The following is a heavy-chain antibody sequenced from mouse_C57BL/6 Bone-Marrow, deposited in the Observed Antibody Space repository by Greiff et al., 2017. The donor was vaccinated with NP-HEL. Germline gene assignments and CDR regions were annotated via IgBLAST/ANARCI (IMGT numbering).Heavy chain of an antibody. CDR3: ARSGAY. V-gene: IGHV1-59*01. CDR1: GGTCSVGG. D-gene: IGHD3-1*01. J-gene: IGHJ3*01. CDR2: IDPSDSYT. Sequence: VQLQQPGAELVRNGTAGKGGGKEEGGTCSVGGVRGGGRRAGQGLEWIGVIDPSDSYTNYNQKFKGKATLTVDTSSSTAYMQLSSLTSEDSAVYYCARSGAYWGQGTLVTVSA.